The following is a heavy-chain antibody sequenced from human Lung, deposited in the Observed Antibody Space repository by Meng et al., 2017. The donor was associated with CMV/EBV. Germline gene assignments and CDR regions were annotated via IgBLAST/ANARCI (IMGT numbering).Heavy chain of an antibody. D-gene: IGHD3-3*01. CDR3: ARDPGPSFWSGYYPGGMDV. CDR2: ISSSGSTI. Sequence: GGSXRLSCAASGFTFSDYYMSWIRQAPGKGLEWVSYISSSGSTIYYAESVKGRFTISRDNAKNPLYLQMNGLRAEDTAVYYCARDPGPSFWSGYYPGGMDVXGQGXTVTVSS. V-gene: IGHV3-11*01. CDR1: GFTFSDYY. J-gene: IGHJ6*02.